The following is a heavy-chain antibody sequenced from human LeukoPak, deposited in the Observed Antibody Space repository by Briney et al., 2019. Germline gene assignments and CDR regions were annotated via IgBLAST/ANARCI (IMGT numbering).Heavy chain of an antibody. Sequence: PSETLSLTCAVYGGSFSGYYWSWLRQPPGKGLEWIGEINHSGSTNYNPSLKSRVTISVDTSKNQFSLKLSSVTAADTAVYYCAGGLPSYYDFWSGYWDNWFDPWGQGTLVTVSS. D-gene: IGHD3-3*01. J-gene: IGHJ5*02. V-gene: IGHV4-34*01. CDR1: GGSFSGYY. CDR2: INHSGST. CDR3: AGGLPSYYDFWSGYWDNWFDP.